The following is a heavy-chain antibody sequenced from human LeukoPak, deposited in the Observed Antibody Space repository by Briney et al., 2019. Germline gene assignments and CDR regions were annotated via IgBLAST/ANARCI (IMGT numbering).Heavy chain of an antibody. CDR1: GGSISSGSYY. CDR3: ARAPLGGGPIDAFDI. Sequence: PSETLSLTCTVSGGSISSGSYYWSWIRQPAGKGLEWIGRIYTSGSTNYNPSLKSGVTISVDTSKNQFSLKLSSVTAADTAVYYCARAPLGGGPIDAFDIWGQGTMVTVSS. D-gene: IGHD1-26*01. J-gene: IGHJ3*02. CDR2: IYTSGST. V-gene: IGHV4-61*02.